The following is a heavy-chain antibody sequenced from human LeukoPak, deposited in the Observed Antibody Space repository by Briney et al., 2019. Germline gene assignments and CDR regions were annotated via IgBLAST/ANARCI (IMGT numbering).Heavy chain of an antibody. CDR3: AREPWGSYRYGYFDY. V-gene: IGHV1-46*01. CDR1: GYTFTSYY. J-gene: IGHJ4*02. D-gene: IGHD3-16*02. CDR2: INPSGGST. Sequence: ASVKVSCKASGYTFTSYYMHWVRQAPGQGLEWMGIINPSGGSTSYAQKFQGRVTMTRDTSTSTVYMELSSLRSEDTAVYYCAREPWGSYRYGYFDYWGQGTLVTVSS.